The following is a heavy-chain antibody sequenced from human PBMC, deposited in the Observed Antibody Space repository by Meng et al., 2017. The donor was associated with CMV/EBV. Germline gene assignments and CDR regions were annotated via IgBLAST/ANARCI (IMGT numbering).Heavy chain of an antibody. V-gene: IGHV3-21*01. CDR2: ISSSSSYI. Sequence: GGSLRLSCAASGFTFSSYSMNWVRQAPGKGLEWVSSISSSSSYIYYAGSVKGRFTISRDNAKNSLYLQMNSLRAEDTAVYYCARDGGEGFDYWGQGTLVTVSS. CDR3: ARDGGEGFDY. CDR1: GFTFSSYS. D-gene: IGHD3-16*01. J-gene: IGHJ4*02.